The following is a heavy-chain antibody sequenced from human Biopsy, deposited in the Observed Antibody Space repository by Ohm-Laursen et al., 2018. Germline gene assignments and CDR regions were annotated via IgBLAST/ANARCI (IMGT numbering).Heavy chain of an antibody. Sequence: TLSLTCAVSGGSISSNNYYWGWIRQSPGRGLEWIAYIYYSGSTDYNPSLKSRVTISLDTSKNQFSLKLSSVTAADTAIYYCAREAIGVATAFDIWGQGTMATVSS. J-gene: IGHJ3*02. CDR3: AREAIGVATAFDI. CDR2: IYYSGST. V-gene: IGHV4-61*01. D-gene: IGHD5-12*01. CDR1: GGSISSNNYY.